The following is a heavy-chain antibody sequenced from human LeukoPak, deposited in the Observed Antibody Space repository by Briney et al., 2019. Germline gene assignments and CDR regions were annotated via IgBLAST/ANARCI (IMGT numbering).Heavy chain of an antibody. CDR3: ARGSLVQGWFDP. CDR2: IWYDGSNK. Sequence: QTGGSLRLSCAASGFTFSAYWMSWVRHTPGKGLEWVAVIWYDGSNKYYADSVKGRFTISRDNSKNTLYLQMNSLRAEDTAVYYCARGSLVQGWFDPWGQGTLVTVSS. CDR1: GFTFSAYW. J-gene: IGHJ5*02. D-gene: IGHD6-6*01. V-gene: IGHV3-33*08.